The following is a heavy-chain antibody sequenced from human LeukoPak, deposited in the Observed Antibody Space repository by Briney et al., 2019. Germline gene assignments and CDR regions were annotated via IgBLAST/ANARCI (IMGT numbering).Heavy chain of an antibody. J-gene: IGHJ4*02. D-gene: IGHD6-19*01. V-gene: IGHV1-2*02. CDR2: INPNSGGT. Sequence: ASVKVSCKASGYTFTGYYMHWVRQAPGQGLEWMGWINPNSGGTNYAQKFQGRVTMTRDTPISTAYMELSRLRSDDTAVCYCATDIAVAGKGTYYFDYWGQGTLVTVSS. CDR3: ATDIAVAGKGTYYFDY. CDR1: GYTFTGYY.